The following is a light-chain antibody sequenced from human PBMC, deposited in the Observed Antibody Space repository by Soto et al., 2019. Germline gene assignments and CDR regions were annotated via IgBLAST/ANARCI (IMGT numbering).Light chain of an antibody. J-gene: IGKJ1*01. CDR2: VAS. Sequence: EIVLTQSPGTLSLSPGERATLSCRASQSVSSSYLAWYQQKPGQAPRLLIYVASSRATGIPDRFCGSGSGTDFTLTISRLEPEDFAVYYCQQYGSSPGTFGQGTKVEIK. CDR1: QSVSSSY. V-gene: IGKV3-20*01. CDR3: QQYGSSPGT.